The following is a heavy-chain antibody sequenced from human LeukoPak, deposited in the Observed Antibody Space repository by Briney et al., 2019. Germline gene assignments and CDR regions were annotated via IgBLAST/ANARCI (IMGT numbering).Heavy chain of an antibody. Sequence: ASVKVSCKVSGYTFTTYGISWVRQAPGQGLEWMGWISACSGNTKNAQNYQDRVTMTTDTSTSTAYMELRSLRSDDTAVYFCARDSPTYYDFWSGYPGADYWGQGTLVTVSS. CDR1: GYTFTTYG. J-gene: IGHJ4*02. D-gene: IGHD3-3*01. V-gene: IGHV1-18*01. CDR2: ISACSGNT. CDR3: ARDSPTYYDFWSGYPGADY.